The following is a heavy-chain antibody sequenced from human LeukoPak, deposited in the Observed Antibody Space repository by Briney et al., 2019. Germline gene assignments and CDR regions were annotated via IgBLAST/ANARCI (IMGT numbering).Heavy chain of an antibody. V-gene: IGHV3-15*01. CDR2: IKSKTDGGTT. D-gene: IGHD1/OR15-1a*01. CDR3: TADRLTGTNLNDY. CDR1: GFTFSNAW. Sequence: GGSLRLSCAASGFTFSNAWMSWVRQAPGKGLEWVGRIKSKTDGGTTDYAAPVKGRFTISRDDSKNTLYLQMNSLKTEDTAVYYCTADRLTGTNLNDYSGQGTLVTVSS. J-gene: IGHJ4*02.